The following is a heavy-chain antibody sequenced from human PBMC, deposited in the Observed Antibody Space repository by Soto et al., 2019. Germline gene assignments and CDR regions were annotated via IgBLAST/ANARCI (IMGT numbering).Heavy chain of an antibody. J-gene: IGHJ3*02. CDR2: IYPGDSDT. V-gene: IGHV5-51*01. CDR1: GSSFTSYW. Sequence: GASLKISCKGSGSSFTSYWIGWVRQMPGKGLEWMGIIYPGDSDTRYSPSFQGQVTISADKSISTAYLQWSSLKASDTAMYYCARYIVALTSGAGVDAFDIWGQGTMVTVSS. D-gene: IGHD5-12*01. CDR3: ARYIVALTSGAGVDAFDI.